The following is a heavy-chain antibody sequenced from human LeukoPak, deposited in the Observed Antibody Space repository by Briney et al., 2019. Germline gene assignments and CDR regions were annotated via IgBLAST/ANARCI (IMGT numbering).Heavy chain of an antibody. V-gene: IGHV3-30*14. D-gene: IGHD3-16*01. J-gene: IGHJ4*02. Sequence: GRSLRLSCAASGFTFSHYAVHWVRQAPGKGLEWVAVISYDGGNKYYADSVKGRFTISRDISKNTLYLQMSSLRAEDAAVYYCVTGRGGHWGQGTLVTVSS. CDR2: ISYDGGNK. CDR1: GFTFSHYA. CDR3: VTGRGGH.